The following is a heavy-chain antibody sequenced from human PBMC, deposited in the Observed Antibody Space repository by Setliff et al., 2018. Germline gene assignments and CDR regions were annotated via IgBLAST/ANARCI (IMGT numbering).Heavy chain of an antibody. V-gene: IGHV1-69*05. CDR1: GYNFITFG. CDR3: AREGVDTRSSTDYRYYMDL. CDR2: INPIFGTA. D-gene: IGHD5-18*01. J-gene: IGHJ6*03. Sequence: SVKVSCKTSGYNFITFGVSWVRQAPEQGLEWMGGINPIFGTANYAQKFQGRLTVTTDESTSTAYMELSSLRFEDTAVYYCAREGVDTRSSTDYRYYMDLWGKGTTVTVSS.